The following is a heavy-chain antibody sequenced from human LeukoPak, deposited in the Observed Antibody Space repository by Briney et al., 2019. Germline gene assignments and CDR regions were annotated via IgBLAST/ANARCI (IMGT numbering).Heavy chain of an antibody. CDR1: GFTLSNYG. V-gene: IGHV3-33*05. CDR2: ISSDGSSK. CDR3: AKEDHSGSYYYFDY. J-gene: IGHJ4*02. D-gene: IGHD1-26*01. Sequence: GGSLRLSCEASGFTLSNYGMHWVRQAPGRGLEWVAVISSDGSSKYYTGSVKGRFTISRDNSKNTLYLQMNSLRAEDTAVYYCAKEDHSGSYYYFDYWGQGTLVTVSS.